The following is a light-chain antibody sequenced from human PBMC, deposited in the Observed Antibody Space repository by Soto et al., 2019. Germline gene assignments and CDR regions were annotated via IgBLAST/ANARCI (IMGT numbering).Light chain of an antibody. CDR3: QHYVNWPLT. V-gene: IGKV3-15*01. CDR1: RGIGST. Sequence: EVVMTQSPATLSVSPGERATLSCRASRGIGSTLAWYQQKPGQTPRLLIYDTSTRAPGVPARFIGSASGTEFTLTITSLLSEDFAVYYCQHYVNWPLTFGGGTRVENK. CDR2: DTS. J-gene: IGKJ4*01.